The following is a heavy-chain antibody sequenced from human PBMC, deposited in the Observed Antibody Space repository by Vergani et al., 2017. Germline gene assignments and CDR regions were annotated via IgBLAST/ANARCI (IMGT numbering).Heavy chain of an antibody. CDR2: IYYSGST. CDR1: GGSISSYY. D-gene: IGHD2-15*01. CDR3: ARRGVAALSTYYFDY. J-gene: IGHJ4*02. Sequence: QVQLQESGPGLVKPSETLSLTCTVSGGSISSYYWSWIRQPPGKGLEWIGYIYYSGSTNYNPSLNSRVTISVDTSKNQFSLKLSSVTAADTAVYYCARRGVAALSTYYFDYWGQGTLVTVSS. V-gene: IGHV4-59*01.